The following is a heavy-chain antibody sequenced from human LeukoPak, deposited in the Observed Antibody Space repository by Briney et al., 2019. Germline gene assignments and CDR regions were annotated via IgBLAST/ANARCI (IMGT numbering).Heavy chain of an antibody. CDR1: GYTFTSYG. D-gene: IGHD3-3*01. J-gene: IGHJ4*02. V-gene: IGHV1-18*01. CDR2: ISAYNGKT. Sequence: ASVKVSCKASGYTFTSYGISWVRQAAGQGLEWMGWISAYNGKTNYAQKLQGSVNMATDTSTSAAYMELRSLRSDDTAVYYCAAGGLEGSDYFDYWGQGTLVTVSS. CDR3: AAGGLEGSDYFDY.